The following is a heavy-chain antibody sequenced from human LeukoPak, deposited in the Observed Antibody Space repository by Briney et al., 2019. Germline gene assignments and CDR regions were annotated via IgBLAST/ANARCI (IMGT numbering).Heavy chain of an antibody. CDR2: VNPNSGGT. D-gene: IGHD3-16*01. CDR1: GYTLTGFY. CDR3: ARDFQGGIWASGY. V-gene: IGHV1-2*02. Sequence: ASVKVSCKASGYTLTGFYMHWVRQAPGQGLEWMGWVNPNSGGTNYAQKFQGRVTMTRDTSISTAYMELSRLTSADTAVYFCARDFQGGIWASGYWGQGTLVTVSS. J-gene: IGHJ4*02.